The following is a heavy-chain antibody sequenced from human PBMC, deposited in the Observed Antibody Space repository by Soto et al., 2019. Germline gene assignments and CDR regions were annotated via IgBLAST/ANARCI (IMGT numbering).Heavy chain of an antibody. Sequence: GPWYSSETLSLTCSVSGGSISGSYWSWVRQSPGKGLEWLGCVYYTGSTNYSPSLRSRVSISVDTSKNEFSLRLSSVTAADTAVYFCARSVAVPGAHIDYWGQGTQVTVSS. CDR3: ARSVAVPGAHIDY. CDR1: GGSISGSY. J-gene: IGHJ4*02. CDR2: VYYTGST. V-gene: IGHV4-59*01. D-gene: IGHD6-19*01.